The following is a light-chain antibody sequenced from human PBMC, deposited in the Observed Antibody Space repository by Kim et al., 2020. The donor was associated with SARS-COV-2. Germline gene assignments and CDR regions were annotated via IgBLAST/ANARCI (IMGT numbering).Light chain of an antibody. CDR1: QNIGNW. V-gene: IGKV1-5*03. CDR3: QQYSSYPWT. Sequence: ASVGDRVTITCRASQNIGNWLAWYQQKPGKAPKLLIYTASTLESGVPSRFSGSGSGTEFTLTISSLQPDDFATYYCQQYSSYPWTFGPGTKVDIK. CDR2: TAS. J-gene: IGKJ1*01.